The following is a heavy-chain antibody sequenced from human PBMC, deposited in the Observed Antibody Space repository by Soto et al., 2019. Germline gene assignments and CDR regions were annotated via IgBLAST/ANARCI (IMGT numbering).Heavy chain of an antibody. D-gene: IGHD6-13*01. CDR3: ARRRYSSSWYHYYGMDV. V-gene: IGHV3-48*03. J-gene: IGHJ6*02. Sequence: GGSLRLSCAASGFTFSSYEMNWVGQAPGKGLEWVSYISSSGSTIYYADSVKGRFTISRDNAKNSLYLQMNSLRAEDTAVYYCARRRYSSSWYHYYGMDVWCQGTTVTVSS. CDR1: GFTFSSYE. CDR2: ISSSGSTI.